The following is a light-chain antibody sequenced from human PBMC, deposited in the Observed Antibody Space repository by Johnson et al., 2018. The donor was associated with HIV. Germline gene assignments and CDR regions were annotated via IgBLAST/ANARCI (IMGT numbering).Light chain of an antibody. V-gene: IGLV1-51*01. CDR2: DNN. J-gene: IGLJ1*01. CDR1: SSNIGNNF. Sequence: QSVLTQPPSVSAAPGQKVTISCSGSSSNIGNNFISWYQQLPGSAPKLLIYDNNKRPSGIPDRLSGSKSGTSATLGITGLQTGDEADYNCGTWDSSLSAGVFGTGTKVTVL. CDR3: GTWDSSLSAGV.